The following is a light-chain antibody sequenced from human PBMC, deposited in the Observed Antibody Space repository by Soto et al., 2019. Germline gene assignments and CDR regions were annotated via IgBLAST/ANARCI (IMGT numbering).Light chain of an antibody. J-gene: IGKJ4*01. Sequence: DLQMTQSPSFVSASVGDRVTITCRASQRISSWLAWYQHKPGRAPKLLIHAASSLESGVPSRFSGSGSGTDFTLTISSLQPEDFATYYCQQTTSFPLTFGGGTKVEIK. CDR3: QQTTSFPLT. CDR2: AAS. V-gene: IGKV1-12*01. CDR1: QRISSW.